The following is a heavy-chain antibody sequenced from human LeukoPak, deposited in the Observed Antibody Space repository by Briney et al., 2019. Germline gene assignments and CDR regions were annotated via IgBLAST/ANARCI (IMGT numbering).Heavy chain of an antibody. CDR2: IYYSGST. Sequence: SQTLSLTCTVSGGSISSGGYYWSWIRQHPGKGLEWIGYIYYSGSTYYNPSLKSRVTISVDTSKNQFSLKLSSVTAADTAVYYCARIRDNWNSAAMDVWGKGTTVTVSS. D-gene: IGHD1-7*01. CDR1: GGSISSGGYY. CDR3: ARIRDNWNSAAMDV. J-gene: IGHJ6*03. V-gene: IGHV4-31*03.